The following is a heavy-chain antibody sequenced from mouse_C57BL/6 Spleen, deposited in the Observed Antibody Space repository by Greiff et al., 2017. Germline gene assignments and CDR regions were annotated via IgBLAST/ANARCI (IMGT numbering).Heavy chain of an antibody. V-gene: IGHV1-72*01. CDR2: FDPNSGGT. Sequence: QVQLQQPGAELVKPGASVKLSCKASGYTFTSYWMHWVKQRPGRGLEWIGRFDPNSGGTKYNEKFKSKATLTVDKPSSTVYMQRSGLTAEDRAVYDGAEAFYGGRCGFAYWGQGTLVTVSA. CDR1: GYTFTSYW. D-gene: IGHD1-1*01. CDR3: AEAFYGGRCGFAY. J-gene: IGHJ3*01.